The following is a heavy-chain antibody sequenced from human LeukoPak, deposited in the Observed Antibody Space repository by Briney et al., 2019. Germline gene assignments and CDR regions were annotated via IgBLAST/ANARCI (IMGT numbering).Heavy chain of an antibody. V-gene: IGHV3-21*01. Sequence: PGGTLRLSCAASGFTFRRYGMTWVRQAPGKGLEWVSIISSGSSAIFSADALKGRFTISRDDAKNLLYLDMNSLRAEDTAVYYCARGHTAVTRHFDFWGQGTLVTVSS. CDR2: ISSGSSAI. D-gene: IGHD4-17*01. CDR3: ARGHTAVTRHFDF. CDR1: GFTFRRYG. J-gene: IGHJ4*02.